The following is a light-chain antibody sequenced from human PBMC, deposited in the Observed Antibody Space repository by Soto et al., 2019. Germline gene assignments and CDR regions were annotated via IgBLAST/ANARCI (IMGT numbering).Light chain of an antibody. J-gene: IGKJ1*01. CDR2: AAS. Sequence: DIQMAQSPSTLSASVGDRVTITCRARQGIRNDLGWYQQKPGKAPKRLIYAASSLQSWVPSRLSGSCSGPDFTLTISSMQPEDFEXYYCYQNYIFPRTFGQGRKVDIK. CDR3: YQNYIFPRT. V-gene: IGKV1-17*01. CDR1: QGIRND.